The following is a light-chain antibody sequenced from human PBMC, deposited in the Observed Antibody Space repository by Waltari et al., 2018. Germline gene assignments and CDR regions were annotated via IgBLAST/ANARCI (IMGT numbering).Light chain of an antibody. J-gene: IGLJ3*02. Sequence: QSALTQPASVSGSPGQSITISCTGTSSVVVSYNLVSWYQQHPGKAPKPMIYEASKRRSGVSNRFSGSKSGSTASLTISGLQAEDGASDYCCSFAASNTLVFGGGTRLTVL. CDR2: EAS. CDR3: CSFAASNTLV. V-gene: IGLV2-23*01. CDR1: SSVVVSYNL.